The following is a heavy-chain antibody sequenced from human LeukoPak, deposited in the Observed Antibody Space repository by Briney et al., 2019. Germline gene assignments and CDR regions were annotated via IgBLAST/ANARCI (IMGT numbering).Heavy chain of an antibody. Sequence: PGGSLRLSCAASGFTFDDYAMHWVRQAPGKGLEWVSAISGSGGSTYYADSVKGRFTISRDNSKNTLYLQMNSLRAEDTAVYYCAKDEYYDFWSGSNWFDPWGQGTLVTVSS. J-gene: IGHJ5*02. CDR3: AKDEYYDFWSGSNWFDP. CDR2: ISGSGGST. D-gene: IGHD3-3*01. V-gene: IGHV3-23*01. CDR1: GFTFDDYA.